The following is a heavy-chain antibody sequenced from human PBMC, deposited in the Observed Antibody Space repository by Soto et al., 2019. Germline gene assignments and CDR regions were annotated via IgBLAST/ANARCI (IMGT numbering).Heavy chain of an antibody. V-gene: IGHV4-39*01. D-gene: IGHD2-15*01. CDR3: APLSVSLSGPYGIHV. J-gene: IGHJ6*02. CDR1: GYSVASSDYY. Sequence: SETLSLTCSVSGYSVASSDYYWAWIRQPPGKGLEWIGSMFYSGLTYYNPSLKSRVTLSVDTSKNQFSVRLNSVTAADTAVYYCAPLSVSLSGPYGIHVWGQGTTVTVSS. CDR2: MFYSGLT.